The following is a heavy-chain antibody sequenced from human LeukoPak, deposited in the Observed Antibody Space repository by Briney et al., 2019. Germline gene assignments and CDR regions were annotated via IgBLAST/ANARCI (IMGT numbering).Heavy chain of an antibody. V-gene: IGHV4-31*03. CDR2: IYYSGST. Sequence: SQTLSLTCTVSGGSISSGGYYWSWIRQHPGKGLEWIGYIYYSGSTYYNPSLKSRVTVSVDTSKNQFSLKLSSVTAADTAVYYCARLDSSGWYDRGHWFDPWGQGTLVTVSS. D-gene: IGHD6-19*01. J-gene: IGHJ5*02. CDR1: GGSISSGGYY. CDR3: ARLDSSGWYDRGHWFDP.